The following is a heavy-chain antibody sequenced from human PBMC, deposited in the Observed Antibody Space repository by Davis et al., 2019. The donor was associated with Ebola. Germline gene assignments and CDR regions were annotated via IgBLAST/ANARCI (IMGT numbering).Heavy chain of an antibody. CDR1: GFAVTSNF. J-gene: IGHJ5*02. Sequence: PGGSLRLSCAVSGFAVTSNFMTWVRQAPGKGLEWVSAIYIRNDTYYADSVKGRFTISRDNSKKALYLQMTSLRAEDTAVYYCARGYYYESSGYRTWGQGTRVTVSS. CDR2: IYIRNDT. V-gene: IGHV3-53*01. D-gene: IGHD3-22*01. CDR3: ARGYYYESSGYRT.